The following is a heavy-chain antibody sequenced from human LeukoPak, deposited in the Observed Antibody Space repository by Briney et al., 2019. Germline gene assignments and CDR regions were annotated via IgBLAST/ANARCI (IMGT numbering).Heavy chain of an antibody. D-gene: IGHD5-18*01. CDR3: ARGLYVDTTMPILY. CDR1: GFTFSSYA. CDR2: ISYDGSNK. V-gene: IGHV3-30-3*01. J-gene: IGHJ4*02. Sequence: PGRSLRLSCAASGFTFSSYAMHWVRQAPGKGLEWVAVISYDGSNKYYADSVKGRFTISRDNSKNTLYLQMNSLRAEDTAVYYCARGLYVDTTMPILYWGQGTLVTVSS.